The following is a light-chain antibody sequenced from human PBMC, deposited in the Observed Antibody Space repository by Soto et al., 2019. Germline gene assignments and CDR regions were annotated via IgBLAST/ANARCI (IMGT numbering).Light chain of an antibody. V-gene: IGLV1-40*01. CDR1: LSNIGAGYE. J-gene: IGLJ3*02. Sequence: QSVLTQPPSVSGAPGQRVTISCTGSLSNIGAGYEVHWYQQLPGTAPKLLIYGNNNRPSGVSDRFSGSKSATSASLAITGLQPGDEADYYCQSYDSNLVGLVFGAGTKLTVL. CDR3: QSYDSNLVGLV. CDR2: GNN.